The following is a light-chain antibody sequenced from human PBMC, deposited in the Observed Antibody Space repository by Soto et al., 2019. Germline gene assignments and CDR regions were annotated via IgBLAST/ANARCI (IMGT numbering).Light chain of an antibody. Sequence: QSALTQPPSASGSPGQSVTISCTGASSDVGGYNYVSWYQQHPGKAPKLMIYEVNKRPSGVPARFSGSKSGNTASLTVSGLQAEDEADYYCSSYAGSNNVIFGGGTQLTVL. CDR3: SSYAGSNNVI. J-gene: IGLJ7*01. CDR1: SSDVGGYNY. V-gene: IGLV2-8*01. CDR2: EVN.